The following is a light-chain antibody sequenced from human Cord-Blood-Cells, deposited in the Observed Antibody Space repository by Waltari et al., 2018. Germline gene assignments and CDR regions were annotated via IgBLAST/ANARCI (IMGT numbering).Light chain of an antibody. Sequence: VVMTQSPLSLPVTLGQPASISCRSSQPLVHSDGNTYSNWFQQRPGQSPTRLIYKVSNRNSGVPDRFSGSGAGTDFTLKISRVEAEDVCVYYCMQGTRRSPDTFGGGTKVEIK. J-gene: IGKJ4*01. CDR2: KVS. V-gene: IGKV2-30*02. CDR3: MQGTRRSPDT. CDR1: QPLVHSDGNTY.